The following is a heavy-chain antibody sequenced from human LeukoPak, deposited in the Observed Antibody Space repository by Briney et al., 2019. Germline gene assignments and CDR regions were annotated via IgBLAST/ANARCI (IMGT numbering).Heavy chain of an antibody. J-gene: IGHJ4*02. Sequence: PGESLKISCKGSGYXFTTYWICWVRQMPGKGLEWMGIIYPGDSDTRYSPSFQGQVTMSADKSISTAYLQWSSLKASDTAMYYCARLNSSVFDHWGQGTLVTVSS. V-gene: IGHV5-51*01. CDR2: IYPGDSDT. CDR3: ARLNSSVFDH. CDR1: GYXFTTYW. D-gene: IGHD4-23*01.